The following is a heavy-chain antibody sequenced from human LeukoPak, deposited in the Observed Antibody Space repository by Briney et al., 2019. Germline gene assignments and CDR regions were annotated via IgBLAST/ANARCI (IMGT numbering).Heavy chain of an antibody. V-gene: IGHV3-7*04. CDR1: GFMISSYG. CDR3: SGDPGDY. J-gene: IGHJ4*02. D-gene: IGHD7-27*01. Sequence: PGGSLRLSCAASGFMISSYGMSWVRQAPGKGLEWVANIKPDGSEEYYVDSVKDRFTISRDNAKNSLYLQMNSLRAEDTAVYYCSGDPGDYWGQGTLVTVSS. CDR2: IKPDGSEE.